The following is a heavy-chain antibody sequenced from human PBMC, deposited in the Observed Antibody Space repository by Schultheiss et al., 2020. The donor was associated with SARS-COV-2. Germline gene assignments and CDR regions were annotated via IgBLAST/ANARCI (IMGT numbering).Heavy chain of an antibody. J-gene: IGHJ4*02. CDR3: ARDSVSGVSAY. V-gene: IGHV1-2*02. D-gene: IGHD3-10*01. CDR2: INPNSGGT. CDR1: GYTFTGYY. Sequence: GESLKISCKASGYTFTGYYMHWVRQAPGQGLEWMGWINPNSGGTNYAQKFQGRVTMTRDTSISTAYMELSRLRSDDTAVYYCARDSVSGVSAYWGQGTLVTVSS.